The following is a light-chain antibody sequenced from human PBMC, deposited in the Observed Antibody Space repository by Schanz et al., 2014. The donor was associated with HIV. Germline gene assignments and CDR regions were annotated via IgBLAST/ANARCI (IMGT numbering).Light chain of an antibody. CDR3: SSYISGNTWV. CDR1: SSDVGNYNY. CDR2: DVS. J-gene: IGLJ3*02. Sequence: QSVLTQPASVSGSPGQSITISCTGTSSDVGNYNYVSWYQQHPGKAPKLMIYDVSNRPSGVSNRFSGSKSGNTASLTISGLQAEDEADYYCSSYISGNTWVFGGGTKVTVL. V-gene: IGLV2-14*03.